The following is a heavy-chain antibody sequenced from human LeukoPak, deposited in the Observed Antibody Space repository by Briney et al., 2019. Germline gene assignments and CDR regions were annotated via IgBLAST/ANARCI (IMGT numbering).Heavy chain of an antibody. CDR1: GGSISSYY. D-gene: IGHD3-10*01. Sequence: SETLSLTCTVSGGSISSYYWSWIRQPPGKGLEWLGYIYYSGSTNYNPSLKSRVTISVDTSKNQFSLKLSSVTAADTAVYYCARVSTDRITMVRGVIKGGYYFDYWGQGTLVTVSS. CDR2: IYYSGST. J-gene: IGHJ4*02. CDR3: ARVSTDRITMVRGVIKGGYYFDY. V-gene: IGHV4-59*01.